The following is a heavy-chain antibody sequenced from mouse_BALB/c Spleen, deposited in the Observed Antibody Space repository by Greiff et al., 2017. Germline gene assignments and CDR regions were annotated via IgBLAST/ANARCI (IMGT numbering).Heavy chain of an antibody. CDR3: ARSLLRLRSPNAMDY. D-gene: IGHD1-2*01. CDR2: ISSGSSTI. CDR1: GFTFSSFG. Sequence: EVKLVESGGGLVQPGGSRKLSCAASGFTFSSFGMHWVRQAPEKGLEWVAYISSGSSTIYYADTVKGRFTISRDNPKNTLFLQMTSLRSEDTAMYYCARSLLRLRSPNAMDYWGQGTSVTVSS. J-gene: IGHJ4*01. V-gene: IGHV5-17*02.